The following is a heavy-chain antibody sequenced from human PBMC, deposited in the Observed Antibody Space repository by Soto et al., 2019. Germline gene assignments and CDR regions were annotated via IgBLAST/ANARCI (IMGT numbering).Heavy chain of an antibody. CDR1: GYTFTSYY. J-gene: IGHJ5*02. D-gene: IGHD2-15*01. CDR2: ISGYNGNT. Sequence: QVQLVQSGAEVKKPGASVKVSCKASGYTFTSYYISWVRQAPGQGLEWMGWISGYNGNTNYAQKLQGRVTMTTDTSTCQAHMERTSLSSDDTALYYCAREGTPSFTWGQGALVTVSS. V-gene: IGHV1-18*01. CDR3: AREGTPSFT.